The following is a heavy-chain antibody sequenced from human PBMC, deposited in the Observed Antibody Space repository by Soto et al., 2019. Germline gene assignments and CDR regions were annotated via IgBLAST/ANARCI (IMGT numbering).Heavy chain of an antibody. D-gene: IGHD5-12*01. CDR3: ARLGYSGYSYYYYGMDV. Sequence: PSGTLSLTCAVSGGCISSSDYYGAWIRQPPGKGLEWIGNIYYSGSTYYNPSLKSRVTISVDTSKKQFSLKLTSVTAADTAVYYCARLGYSGYSYYYYGMDVWGQGTTVTVSS. CDR1: GGCISSSDYY. CDR2: IYYSGST. V-gene: IGHV4-39*01. J-gene: IGHJ6*02.